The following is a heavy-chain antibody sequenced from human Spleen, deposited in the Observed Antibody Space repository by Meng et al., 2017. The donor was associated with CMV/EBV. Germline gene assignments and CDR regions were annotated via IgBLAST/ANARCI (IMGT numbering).Heavy chain of an antibody. V-gene: IGHV1-2*02. CDR1: GYTFTSYG. Sequence: SGYTFTSYGISWVRQAPGQGLEWMGWVNANSGAKEYAQKFQGRVTMTRDTSISTAYMELSRLRSDDTAVYYCARGYCSGASCYIDDWGQGTLVTVSS. D-gene: IGHD2-2*02. CDR3: ARGYCSGASCYIDD. J-gene: IGHJ4*02. CDR2: VNANSGAK.